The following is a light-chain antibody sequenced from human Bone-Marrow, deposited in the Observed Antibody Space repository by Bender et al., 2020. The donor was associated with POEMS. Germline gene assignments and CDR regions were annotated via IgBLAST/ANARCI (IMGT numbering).Light chain of an antibody. CDR3: SSYAGSNNSV. V-gene: IGLV2-8*01. CDR1: TSDVGGYDF. J-gene: IGLJ1*01. CDR2: DVS. Sequence: QSALTQPASVSGSPGQAITISCSGTTSDVGGYDFVSWYQQHPGKAPKLIIYDVSKRPSGVPDRFSGSKSGNTASLTVSGLQAEDEADYYCSSYAGSNNSVFGTGTKVTVL.